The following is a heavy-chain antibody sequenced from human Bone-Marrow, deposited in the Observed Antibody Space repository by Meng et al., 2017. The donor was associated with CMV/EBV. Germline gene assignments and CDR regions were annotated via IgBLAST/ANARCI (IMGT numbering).Heavy chain of an antibody. CDR3: ARYNIVVVPAAIYNWFDP. V-gene: IGHV4-39*07. CDR1: GGSISSSSYY. J-gene: IGHJ5*02. CDR2: IYYSGST. D-gene: IGHD2-2*02. Sequence: GSLRLSCTVSGGSISSSSYYWGWIRQPPGKGLEWIGSIYYSGSTYYNPSLKSRVTISVGTSKNQFSLKLSSVTAADTAVYYCARYNIVVVPAAIYNWFDPWGQGTLVTVSS.